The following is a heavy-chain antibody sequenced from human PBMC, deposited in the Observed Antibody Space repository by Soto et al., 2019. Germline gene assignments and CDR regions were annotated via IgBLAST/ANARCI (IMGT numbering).Heavy chain of an antibody. CDR1: GGTFSSYA. CDR3: ARTPIVVVPAAIQPYSYYYSLDI. Sequence: GASVKVSCKASGGTFSSYAISWVRQAPGQGLEWMGGIIPNYGKTNYAQKLQGRVTMTTDTSTSTAYMELRSLRSDDTAVYYCARTPIVVVPAAIQPYSYYYSLDIWGKGTTVTVS. J-gene: IGHJ6*03. CDR2: IIPNYGKT. D-gene: IGHD2-2*01. V-gene: IGHV1-69*05.